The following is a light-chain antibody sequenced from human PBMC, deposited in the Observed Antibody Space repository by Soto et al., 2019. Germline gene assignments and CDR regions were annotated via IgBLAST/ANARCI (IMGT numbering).Light chain of an antibody. J-gene: IGKJ1*01. CDR3: QQHGNSPRT. V-gene: IGKV3-20*01. Sequence: DIFLTQSPGTLSLSPGERATLPCRASQNITNNYVAWYQHKPGQAPRLLIYGASSRATGIPVRFSGSGSGTDFTLTISRLEPEDFAVYYCQQHGNSPRTFGQGTKVDIK. CDR2: GAS. CDR1: QNITNNY.